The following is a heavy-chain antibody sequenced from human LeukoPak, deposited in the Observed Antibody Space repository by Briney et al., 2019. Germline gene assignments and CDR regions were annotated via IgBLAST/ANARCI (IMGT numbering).Heavy chain of an antibody. D-gene: IGHD3-3*01. CDR1: GYTFTSYD. CDR2: MNPNSGNT. Sequence: GASVKVSCKASGYTFTSYDINWVRQATGQGLEWMGWMNPNSGNTGYAQKFQGRVTMTRNTSISTAYMELSSLRPEDTAVYYCARGIDFWSGYYDGMDVWGQGTTVTVSS. V-gene: IGHV1-8*01. J-gene: IGHJ6*02. CDR3: ARGIDFWSGYYDGMDV.